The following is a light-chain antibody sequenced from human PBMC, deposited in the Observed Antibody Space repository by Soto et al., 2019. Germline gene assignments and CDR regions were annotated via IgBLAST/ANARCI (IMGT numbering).Light chain of an antibody. CDR3: QQYYSSPKWT. Sequence: DIVMTQSPDSLAVSLGERATINCKSSQSILYNSNNKNYLAWYQQKPGQPPKLLIYWASTRESGVPDRFSGSGSETDFTLTISSLQAEDVAVYYCQQYYSSPKWTFGQGTKVEIK. CDR1: QSILYNSNNKNY. J-gene: IGKJ1*01. V-gene: IGKV4-1*01. CDR2: WAS.